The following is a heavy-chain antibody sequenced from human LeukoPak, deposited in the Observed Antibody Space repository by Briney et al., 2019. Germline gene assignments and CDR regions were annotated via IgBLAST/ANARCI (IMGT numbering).Heavy chain of an antibody. D-gene: IGHD3-3*01. CDR1: GFTFSGSA. CDR3: TRHDTTIFGVVIDY. V-gene: IGHV3-73*01. Sequence: GSLRLSCAASGFTFSGSAMHWVRQASGKGLEWVGRIRSKADSHATAYAASVKGRFTISRDDSKNMAYLQMNSLKTEDTAVYYCTRHDTTIFGVVIDYWGQGTLVTVSS. J-gene: IGHJ4*02. CDR2: IRSKADSHAT.